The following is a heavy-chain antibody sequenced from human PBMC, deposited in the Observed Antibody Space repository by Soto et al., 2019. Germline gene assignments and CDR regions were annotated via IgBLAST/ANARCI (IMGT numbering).Heavy chain of an antibody. D-gene: IGHD3-3*01. Sequence: SETLSLTCAVYGGSFSGYYWSWIRQPPGKGLEWIGEINHSGSTNYNPSLKSRVTISVDTSKNQFSLKLSSVTAADTAVYYCARGLLYYDFWSGYYFAWFDPWGQGTLVTVS. J-gene: IGHJ5*02. CDR1: GGSFSGYY. CDR2: INHSGST. V-gene: IGHV4-34*01. CDR3: ARGLLYYDFWSGYYFAWFDP.